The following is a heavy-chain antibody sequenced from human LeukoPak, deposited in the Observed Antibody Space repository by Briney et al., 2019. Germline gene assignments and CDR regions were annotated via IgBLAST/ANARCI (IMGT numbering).Heavy chain of an antibody. V-gene: IGHV4-39*07. J-gene: IGHJ4*02. Sequence: SETLSLTCTVSGGSISSSSYYWGWIRQPPGKGLEWIGEINHSGSTNYNPSLESRVTISVDTSKNQFSLKLSSVTAADTAVYCCARGRYGGYQKYYFDYWGQGTLVTVSS. CDR1: GGSISSSSYY. D-gene: IGHD5-12*01. CDR3: ARGRYGGYQKYYFDY. CDR2: INHSGST.